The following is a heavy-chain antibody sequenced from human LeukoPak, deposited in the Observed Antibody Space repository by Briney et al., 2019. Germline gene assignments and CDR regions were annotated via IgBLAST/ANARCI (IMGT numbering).Heavy chain of an antibody. D-gene: IGHD5-18*01. Sequence: ASVKVSCKVSGYTLTELSMHWVRQAPGEGLEWMGGSDPEDGETIYAQKFQGRVTLTEDTSADTAYMELSSLRSEDTAVYYCAADTAMSYWYFDPWGRGTLVTVSS. J-gene: IGHJ2*01. CDR2: SDPEDGET. CDR3: AADTAMSYWYFDP. CDR1: GYTLTELS. V-gene: IGHV1-24*01.